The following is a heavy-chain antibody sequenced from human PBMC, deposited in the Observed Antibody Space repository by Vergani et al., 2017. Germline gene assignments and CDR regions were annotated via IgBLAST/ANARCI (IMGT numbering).Heavy chain of an antibody. CDR1: GGTFSSYA. D-gene: IGHD2-2*01. J-gene: IGHJ5*02. CDR3: AIENCRRTICYPYWFDP. V-gene: IGHV1-69*01. CDR2: IIPIFGTA. Sequence: QVQLVQSGAEVKKPGSSVKVSCKASGGTFSSYAISWVRQAPGQGLEWMGGIIPIFGTANYAQKFKGRVTITADESTSTAYMELSSLRSEDTAVYYCAIENCRRTICYPYWFDPWGQGTLVTVSS.